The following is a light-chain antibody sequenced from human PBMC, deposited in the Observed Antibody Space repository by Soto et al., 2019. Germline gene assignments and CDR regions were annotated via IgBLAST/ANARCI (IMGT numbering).Light chain of an antibody. CDR1: QRVSSSS. CDR3: QQYGNSPWT. CDR2: GAS. V-gene: IGKV3-20*01. Sequence: EIVLTQSPCTLSFSAGERSTLSCSASQRVSSSSLAWYQQKPGQAPRLLIYGASTRDTGIPDRFSGSGSGTDFTVTINRLEPEDFAAYYCQQYGNSPWTFGQGTKVDIK. J-gene: IGKJ1*01.